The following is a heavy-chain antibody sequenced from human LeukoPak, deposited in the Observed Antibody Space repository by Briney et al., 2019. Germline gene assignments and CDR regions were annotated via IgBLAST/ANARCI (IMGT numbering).Heavy chain of an antibody. J-gene: IGHJ4*02. V-gene: IGHV3-66*01. CDR3: ASGIRAFDY. CDR2: IYSGGST. D-gene: IGHD1-26*01. CDR1: GFTFSRTY. Sequence: PGGSLRLSCAASGFTFSRTYMNWVRQAPGKGLEWVSVIYSGGSTYYADSLKGRFTISRDNSKNTLYLQMNNLRAEDTAVYYCASGIRAFDYWGQGALVTVSS.